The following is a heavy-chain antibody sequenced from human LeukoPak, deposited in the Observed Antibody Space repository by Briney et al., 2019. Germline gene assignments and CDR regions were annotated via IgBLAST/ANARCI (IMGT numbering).Heavy chain of an antibody. D-gene: IGHD2-2*03. CDR3: ARKGGHGYDAFDI. J-gene: IGHJ3*02. V-gene: IGHV3-21*01. Sequence: PGGSLRLSCAASGFTFSSYSMNWVRQAPGKGLEWVSSTSSSSSYIYYADSVKGRFTISRDNAKNSLYLQMNSLRAEDTAVYYCARKGGHGYDAFDIWGQGTMVTVSS. CDR1: GFTFSSYS. CDR2: TSSSSSYI.